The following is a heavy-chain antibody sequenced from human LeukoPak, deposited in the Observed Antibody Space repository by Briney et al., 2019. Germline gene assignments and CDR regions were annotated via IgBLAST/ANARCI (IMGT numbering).Heavy chain of an antibody. CDR1: GFSFGTYS. V-gene: IGHV3-21*01. Sequence: GGSLRLSCAASGFSFGTYSISWVRQAPGKGLEWVSSISSASAYTYYADSLKGRFTISRDNAKNSLYLEMNSLRAEDTAIYYCARARGGYDYYFDFWGQGTLVTVSS. D-gene: IGHD5-12*01. J-gene: IGHJ4*02. CDR3: ARARGGYDYYFDF. CDR2: ISSASAYT.